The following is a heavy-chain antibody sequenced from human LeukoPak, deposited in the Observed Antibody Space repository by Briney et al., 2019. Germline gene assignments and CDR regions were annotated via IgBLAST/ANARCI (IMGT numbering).Heavy chain of an antibody. D-gene: IGHD3-10*01. Sequence: ASVTVSCKASGDTLTGYYIHWVRQAPRQGLEWMGCFDPNTGATHYAQKFQGRVTMTRDTSIDTDFLELRSLISDDTALYYCAGYTVVRGLTLSAFDIWDQGTMVTVSS. J-gene: IGHJ3*02. V-gene: IGHV1-2*02. CDR2: FDPNTGAT. CDR1: GDTLTGYY. CDR3: AGYTVVRGLTLSAFDI.